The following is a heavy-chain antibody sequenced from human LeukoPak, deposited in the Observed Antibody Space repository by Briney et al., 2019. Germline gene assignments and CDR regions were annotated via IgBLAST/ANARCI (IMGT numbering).Heavy chain of an antibody. J-gene: IGHJ4*02. CDR2: IYYSGST. V-gene: IGHV4-59*12. Sequence: PSETLSLTCTVSGGSISSYYWSWIRQPPGKGLEWIGYIYYSGSTNYNPSLKSRVTISVDTSKNQFSLKLSSVTAADTAVYYCARLASYYYDSSGYYVYDYWGQGTLVTVSS. CDR1: GGSISSYY. D-gene: IGHD3-22*01. CDR3: ARLASYYYDSSGYYVYDY.